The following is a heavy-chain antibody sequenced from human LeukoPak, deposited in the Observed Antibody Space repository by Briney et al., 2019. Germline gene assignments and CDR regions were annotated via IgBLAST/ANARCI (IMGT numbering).Heavy chain of an antibody. CDR2: ISVSGGST. V-gene: IGHV3-23*01. J-gene: IGHJ4*02. D-gene: IGHD3-22*01. Sequence: GGSLRLSCAASGFTFSSYAMSWVRQAPGRGREWVSGISVSGGSTYYADSVKGRFTISRDNSKNTLYLQMNSLRAEDTAVYYCAKYRAMIVVALDYWGQGTLVTVSS. CDR3: AKYRAMIVVALDY. CDR1: GFTFSSYA.